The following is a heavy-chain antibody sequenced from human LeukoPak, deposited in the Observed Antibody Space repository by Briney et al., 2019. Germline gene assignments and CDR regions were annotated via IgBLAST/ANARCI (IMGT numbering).Heavy chain of an antibody. J-gene: IGHJ4*02. CDR1: GFTLSSYF. V-gene: IGHV3-23*01. Sequence: PGGSLTLFCAASGFTLSSYFTSRVRQAPGKGLEWVSAISGSGGSTYYADSVKGRFTISRDNSKKTLYLQMNSLRAEDTAVYYCAKDGYIKCWNSKPANFDYWGQGTLVTVSS. D-gene: IGHD1/OR15-1a*01. CDR3: AKDGYIKCWNSKPANFDY. CDR2: ISGSGGST.